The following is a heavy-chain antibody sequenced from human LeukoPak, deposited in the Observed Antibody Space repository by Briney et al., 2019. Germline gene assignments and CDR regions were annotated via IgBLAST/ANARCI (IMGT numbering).Heavy chain of an antibody. V-gene: IGHV4-39*01. D-gene: IGHD3-22*01. CDR2: IYYSGST. Sequence: PSETLSLTCTVSGGSISSSSYYWGWIRQPPGKGLEWIGSIYYSGSTYYNPSLKSRVTISVDTSKNQFSLKLSSVTAADTAVYYCARLVDSSGYYDGTFDYWGRGTLVTVSS. CDR3: ARLVDSSGYYDGTFDY. J-gene: IGHJ4*02. CDR1: GGSISSSSYY.